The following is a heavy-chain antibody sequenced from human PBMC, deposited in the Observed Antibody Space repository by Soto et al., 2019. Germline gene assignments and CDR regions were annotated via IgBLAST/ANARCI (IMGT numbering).Heavy chain of an antibody. CDR2: ISAHNGNT. J-gene: IGHJ4*02. Sequence: QVHLVQSGAEVKKPGASVKVSCKGSGYGFTTYGITWVRQAPGQGLEWMAWISAHNGNTHYAQKLQGRVTVTSDTSTSTADIELRSLRSDDTDVYYFARGRYGEYWGQGALVIVAS. CDR1: GYGFTTYG. D-gene: IGHD3-10*01. V-gene: IGHV1-18*01. CDR3: ARGRYGEY.